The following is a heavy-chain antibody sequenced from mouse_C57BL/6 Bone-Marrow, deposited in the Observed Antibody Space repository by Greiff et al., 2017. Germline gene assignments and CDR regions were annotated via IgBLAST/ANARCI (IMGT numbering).Heavy chain of an antibody. Sequence: VQRVESGAELVKPGASVKISCKASGYAFSSYWMNWVKQRPGKGLEWIGQIYPGDGDTNYNGKFKGKATLTADKSSSTAYMQLSSLTSEDSAVYFCARKGFGDYYGSSGFAYWGQGTLVTVSA. CDR3: ARKGFGDYYGSSGFAY. V-gene: IGHV1-80*01. D-gene: IGHD1-1*01. CDR2: IYPGDGDT. J-gene: IGHJ3*01. CDR1: GYAFSSYW.